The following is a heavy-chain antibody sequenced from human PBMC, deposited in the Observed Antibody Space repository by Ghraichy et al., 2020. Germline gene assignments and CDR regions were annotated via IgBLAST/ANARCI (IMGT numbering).Heavy chain of an antibody. V-gene: IGHV4-30-4*07. CDR1: GGSISSGGYS. D-gene: IGHD6-13*01. CDR2: IYYSGST. CDR3: ARDAPFGGSSWYRGWFDP. J-gene: IGHJ5*02. Sequence: SETLSLTCAVSGGSISSGGYSWSWIRQPPGKGLEWIGYIYYSGSTYYNPSLKSRVTISVDTSKNQFSLKLSSVTAADTAVYYCARDAPFGGSSWYRGWFDPWGQGTLVTVSS.